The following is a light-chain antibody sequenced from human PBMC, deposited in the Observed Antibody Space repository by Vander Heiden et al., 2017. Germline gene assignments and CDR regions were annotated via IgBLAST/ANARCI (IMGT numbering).Light chain of an antibody. Sequence: ILMSQPPDSLAVSLGESSTINCKSSPSVLSSSNNKNYLAWYQQKPGQPPKLLIYWASTRESGVPDRFSGSGSGTDFTLTISSLQAEDVAVYYCQQYYSRFRRFGQGTKVEFK. V-gene: IGKV4-1*01. CDR2: WAS. CDR1: PSVLSSSNNKNY. J-gene: IGKJ1*01. CDR3: QQYYSRFRR.